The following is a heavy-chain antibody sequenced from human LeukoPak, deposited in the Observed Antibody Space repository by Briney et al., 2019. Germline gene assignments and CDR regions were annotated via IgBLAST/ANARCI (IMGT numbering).Heavy chain of an antibody. V-gene: IGHV4-39*07. Sequence: PSETLSLTCTVSGGSISSSSYYWGWIRQPPGKGLEWIGSIYYSGSTYYNPSLKSRVTISVDTSKNQFSLKLSSVTAADTAVYYCARDLGDSSNLDYWGQGTLVTVSS. J-gene: IGHJ4*02. CDR1: GGSISSSSYY. D-gene: IGHD3-22*01. CDR2: IYYSGST. CDR3: ARDLGDSSNLDY.